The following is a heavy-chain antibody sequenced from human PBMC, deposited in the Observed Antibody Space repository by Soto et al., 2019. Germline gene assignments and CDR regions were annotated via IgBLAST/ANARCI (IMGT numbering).Heavy chain of an antibody. CDR3: ARAAGSSGYWVHY. CDR1: GGSVSSGSYY. D-gene: IGHD3-22*01. V-gene: IGHV4-61*01. CDR2: LYYSGIT. J-gene: IGHJ4*02. Sequence: QVQLQESGPGLVKPSETLSLTCTVSGGSVSSGSYYWSWIRQSPGKGLEWIGYLYYSGITNYNPSLKSRVTMSVDTSKNPFSLRLSSVTAADTAMYYCARAAGSSGYWVHYWGQGTLVTVSS.